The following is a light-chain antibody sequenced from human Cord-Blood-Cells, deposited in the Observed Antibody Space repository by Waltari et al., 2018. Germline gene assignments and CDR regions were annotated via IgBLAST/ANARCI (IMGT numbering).Light chain of an antibody. CDR1: QSISRY. J-gene: IGKJ5*01. V-gene: IGKV1-39*01. CDR3: QQRYSTPPIT. Sequence: DIQMNQSPSSLSASVGDRVTITCRASQSISRYLNWYQQKPGKAPKLMIYAASSLQSGVPSRFSGSGSGTDFTLTISSLQPEDFATYYCQQRYSTPPITFGQGTRLEIK. CDR2: AAS.